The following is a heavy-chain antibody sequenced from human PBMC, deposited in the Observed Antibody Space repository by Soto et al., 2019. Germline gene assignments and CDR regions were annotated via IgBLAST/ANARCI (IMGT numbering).Heavy chain of an antibody. V-gene: IGHV4-30-2*01. CDR3: TRSSSAVTTLDY. CDR1: GGSISSGGYS. Sequence: QLQLQESGSGLVKPSQTLSLTCAVSGGSISSGGYSWSWIRQPPGKGLEWVGYIYHSGSTSYNPSLKGRVTISIDRSKNQFSLKLSSVTAADTAVYYCTRSSSAVTTLDYWGQGTLVTVSS. CDR2: IYHSGST. J-gene: IGHJ4*02. D-gene: IGHD3-22*01.